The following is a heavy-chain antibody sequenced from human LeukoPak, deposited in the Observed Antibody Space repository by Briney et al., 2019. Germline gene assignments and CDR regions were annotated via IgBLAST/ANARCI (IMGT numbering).Heavy chain of an antibody. V-gene: IGHV3-11*04. Sequence: GGSLTLSCAASGFTFSDYYMSWIRQAPGKGLEWVSYIGSSGSTIYYADSVKGRFTISRDNAKNSLYLQMNSLRAEDTAVYYCARGLRPNWYISSADAFDIWGQGTMVTVSS. D-gene: IGHD6-6*01. CDR1: GFTFSDYY. J-gene: IGHJ3*02. CDR2: IGSSGSTI. CDR3: ARGLRPNWYISSADAFDI.